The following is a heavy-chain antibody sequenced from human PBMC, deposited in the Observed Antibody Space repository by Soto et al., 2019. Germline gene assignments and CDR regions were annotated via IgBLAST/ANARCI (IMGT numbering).Heavy chain of an antibody. J-gene: IGHJ4*02. CDR1: GFSFSNNV. V-gene: IGHV3-23*01. Sequence: EVQLLESGGGLVQPGGSLKLSCAVSGFSFSNNVIGWVRQTPGRGLEWVTSIGLSGGATIYADSVRGRFTISRDNAKNSLYLQMNSLRAEDTALYYCAKSSSITIFGVVITPFDYWGQGTLVTVSS. CDR3: AKSSSITIFGVVITPFDY. D-gene: IGHD3-3*01. CDR2: IGLSGGAT.